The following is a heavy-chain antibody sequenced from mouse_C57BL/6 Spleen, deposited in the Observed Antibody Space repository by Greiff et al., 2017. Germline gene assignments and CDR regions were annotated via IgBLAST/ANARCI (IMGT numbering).Heavy chain of an antibody. CDR2: IHPNSGST. D-gene: IGHD1-1*01. CDR1: GYTFTSYW. J-gene: IGHJ1*03. CDR3: ARSGITTGGYFDV. Sequence: VQLQQPGAELVKPGASVKLSCKASGYTFTSYWMHWVKQRPGQGLEWIGMIHPNSGSTNYNEKFKSKATLTVDKSSSTAYMQLSSLTSEDSAVYYCARSGITTGGYFDVWGTGTTVTVSS. V-gene: IGHV1-64*01.